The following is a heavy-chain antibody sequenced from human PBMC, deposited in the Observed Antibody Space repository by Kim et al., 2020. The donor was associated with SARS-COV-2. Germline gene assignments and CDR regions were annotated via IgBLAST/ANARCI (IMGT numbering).Heavy chain of an antibody. Sequence: YYNPSLKSRVTISVDTSKNQCSLKLSSVTAADTAVYYCARRGVRGVISHWGQGTLVTVSS. V-gene: IGHV4-39*01. J-gene: IGHJ4*02. CDR3: ARRGVRGVISH. D-gene: IGHD3-10*01.